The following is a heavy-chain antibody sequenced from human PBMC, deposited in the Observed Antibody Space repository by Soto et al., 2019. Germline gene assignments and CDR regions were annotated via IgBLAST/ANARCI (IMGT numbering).Heavy chain of an antibody. J-gene: IGHJ4*02. CDR1: GFTFSSYA. Sequence: EVQLLDSGGGLVQPGGSLRLSCAASGFTFSSYAMNWVRQAPGKGLEWVSVISGSGGSTYYADSVKGRFTISRDNSKNPLYLQMNSLRAEDTAVYYCARRGPGTYFDYWGQGTLVTVSS. CDR3: ARRGPGTYFDY. D-gene: IGHD6-13*01. CDR2: ISGSGGST. V-gene: IGHV3-23*01.